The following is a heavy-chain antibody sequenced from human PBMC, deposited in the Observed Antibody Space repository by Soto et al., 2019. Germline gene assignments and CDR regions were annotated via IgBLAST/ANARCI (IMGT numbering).Heavy chain of an antibody. CDR1: GFTVDDYA. Sequence: GGSLRLSCVASGFTVDDYAMHWVRQAPGKGLEWVSGISANGDNVDYADSVKGRFTVSRDNAKNSLFLQMNSLRPEDTALYYCAKDMFWGRMTTLHYFASLGHATQVTV. V-gene: IGHV3-9*01. J-gene: IGHJ4*01. D-gene: IGHD3-16*01. CDR3: AKDMFWGRMTTLHYFAS. CDR2: ISANGDNV.